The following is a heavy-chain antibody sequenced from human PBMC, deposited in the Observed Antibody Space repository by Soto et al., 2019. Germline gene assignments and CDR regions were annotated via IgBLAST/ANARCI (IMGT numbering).Heavy chain of an antibody. V-gene: IGHV4-59*01. D-gene: IGHD3-3*01. CDR2: IYYSGST. CDR1: GGSISSYY. CDR3: ASTYYDFWSGYPAYYYGMDV. Sequence: PSETLSLTCTVPGGSISSYYWSWIRQPPGKGLDWIGYIYYSGSTNYNPSLKSRVTISVDTSKNQFSLKLSSVTAADTAVYYCASTYYDFWSGYPAYYYGMDVWGQGTTVTVSS. J-gene: IGHJ6*02.